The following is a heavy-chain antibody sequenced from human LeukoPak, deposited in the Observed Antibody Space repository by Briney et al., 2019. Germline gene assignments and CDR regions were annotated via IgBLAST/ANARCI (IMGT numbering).Heavy chain of an antibody. CDR2: INAGNGNT. J-gene: IGHJ6*02. D-gene: IGHD1-26*01. Sequence: ASVKVSCKASGYTFTSYGISWVRQAPGQRLEWVGWINAGNGNTKYSQKFQGRVTITRDTSASTAYMELSSLRSEDTAVYYCARSGSYDPKDRNYYYGMDVWGQGTTVTVSS. CDR1: GYTFTSYG. CDR3: ARSGSYDPKDRNYYYGMDV. V-gene: IGHV1-3*01.